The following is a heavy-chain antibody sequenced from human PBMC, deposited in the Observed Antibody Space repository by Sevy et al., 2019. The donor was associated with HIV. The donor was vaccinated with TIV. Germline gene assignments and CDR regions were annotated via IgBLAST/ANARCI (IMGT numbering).Heavy chain of an antibody. Sequence: GGSLRLSCAASGFTFSSYAMSWVRQAPGKGLEWVSAISGSGGSTYYADSVKGRFTISRDNSKNTLYLQMNSLRAEDTAVYYCAQAKHYYYYYYMDVWGKGTTVTVSS. CDR3: AQAKHYYYYYYMDV. J-gene: IGHJ6*03. V-gene: IGHV3-23*01. CDR1: GFTFSSYA. CDR2: ISGSGGST.